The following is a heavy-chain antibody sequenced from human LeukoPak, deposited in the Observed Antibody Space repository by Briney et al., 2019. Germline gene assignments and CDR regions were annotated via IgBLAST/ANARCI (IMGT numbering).Heavy chain of an antibody. J-gene: IGHJ5*02. V-gene: IGHV4-59*08. Sequence: PSETLSLTCTVSGGSISSYYWSWIRRPPGKGLDWIGYIYYSGNTNYNPSLKSRVTISLDTSKNQFSLRLSSVTAADTAVYYCARHLRNNWFDPWRQGTLVTVSS. CDR3: ARHLRNNWFDP. CDR2: IYYSGNT. CDR1: GGSISSYY.